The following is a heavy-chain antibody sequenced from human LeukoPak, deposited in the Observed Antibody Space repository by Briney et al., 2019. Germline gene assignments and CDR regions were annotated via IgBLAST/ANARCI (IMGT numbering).Heavy chain of an antibody. J-gene: IGHJ5*02. Sequence: PSETLSLTCTVSGVFVSSYYWSWLRQPPGKGLEWFGYIYDIGSTKYNPSHKSRVTMSVHTPKNHFSLKLSSVTAADTAVYHCARTYYYDSSGYLNHWFDRWGQGTLVTVSS. D-gene: IGHD3-22*01. V-gene: IGHV4-59*08. CDR2: IYDIGST. CDR1: GVFVSSYY. CDR3: ARTYYYDSSGYLNHWFDR.